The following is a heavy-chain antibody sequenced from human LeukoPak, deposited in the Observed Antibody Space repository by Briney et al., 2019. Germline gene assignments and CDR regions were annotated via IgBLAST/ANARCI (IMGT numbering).Heavy chain of an antibody. Sequence: GGSLRLSCAASGFTSSSYAMSWVRQAPGKGLEWVANIKQDGSEKYYVDSVKGRFTISRDNAKNSLYLQMNSLRAEDTAVYYCASGFSDYFDYWGQGTLVTVSS. CDR3: ASGFSDYFDY. CDR1: GFTSSSYA. J-gene: IGHJ4*02. CDR2: IKQDGSEK. D-gene: IGHD3-3*01. V-gene: IGHV3-7*01.